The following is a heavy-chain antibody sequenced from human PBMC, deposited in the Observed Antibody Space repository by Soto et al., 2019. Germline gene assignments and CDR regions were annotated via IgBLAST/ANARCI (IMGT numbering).Heavy chain of an antibody. CDR3: ASTRRDDCTNYFYYDGMDV. CDR2: ISSSSSYI. J-gene: IGHJ6*02. D-gene: IGHD2-21*02. CDR1: GFTFSSYN. V-gene: IGHV3-21*01. Sequence: EVQLVESGGGLVKPGGSLRLSCAASGFTFSSYNMNWVRQAPGKGLEWVSSISSSSSYIYYADSVKGRFTISRDNAKNSLYLQMNSLRAEDTAGYYCASTRRDDCTNYFYYDGMDVWGQGATVSVSS.